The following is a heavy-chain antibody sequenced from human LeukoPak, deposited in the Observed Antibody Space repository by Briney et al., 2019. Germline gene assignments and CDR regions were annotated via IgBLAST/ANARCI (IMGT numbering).Heavy chain of an antibody. D-gene: IGHD3-10*01. CDR2: INAGNGNT. V-gene: IGHV1-3*01. Sequence: ASVKVSCEASGYTFNSYAMHWVRQARGQRLEWMGWINAGNGNTKYSQKFQGRVTITRDTSASTAYMELSSLRSEDTAVYYCARERSPVWFGDQAFDIWGQGTMVTVSS. CDR1: GYTFNSYA. J-gene: IGHJ3*02. CDR3: ARERSPVWFGDQAFDI.